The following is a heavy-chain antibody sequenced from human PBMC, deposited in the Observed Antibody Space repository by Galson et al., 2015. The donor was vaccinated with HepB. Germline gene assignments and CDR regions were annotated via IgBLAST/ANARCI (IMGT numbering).Heavy chain of an antibody. CDR2: ISTSSSIL. CDR1: GFTFSSYS. V-gene: IGHV3-48*01. Sequence: SLRLSCAASGFTFSSYSMNWVRQAPGKGLEWVSYISTSSSILYYADSVKGRFTISRDNAKKSLYLQMNSLRAEDTAVYFCARDGGDSNFDYWGQGTLVTVSS. CDR3: ARDGGDSNFDY. D-gene: IGHD3-16*01. J-gene: IGHJ4*02.